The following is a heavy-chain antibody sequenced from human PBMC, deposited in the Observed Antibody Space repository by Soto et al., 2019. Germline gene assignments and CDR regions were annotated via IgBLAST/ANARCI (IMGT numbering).Heavy chain of an antibody. CDR2: IYHSGST. CDR1: GGSISSGGYS. CDR3: ARERDSSSGNWFDP. Sequence: QLQLQESGSGLVKPSQTLSLTCAVSGGSISSGGYSWSWIRQPPGKGLEWIGYIYHSGSTYYNPSLTSRVTISVDRSKNHFSLKLSSVTAADTAVYYCARERDSSSGNWFDPWGQGTLVTVSS. D-gene: IGHD6-6*01. J-gene: IGHJ5*02. V-gene: IGHV4-30-2*01.